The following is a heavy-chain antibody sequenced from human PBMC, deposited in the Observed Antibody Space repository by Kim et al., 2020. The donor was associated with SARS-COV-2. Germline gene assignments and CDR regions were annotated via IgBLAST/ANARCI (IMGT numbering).Heavy chain of an antibody. V-gene: IGHV4-61*01. CDR3: AREEGWFDP. Sequence: SETLSLTCTVSGGSVSSGSYYWSWIRQPPGKGLEWIGYIYYSGSTNYNPSLKSRVTISVDTSKNQFSLKLSSVTAADTAVYYCAREEGWFDPWAREPWSPSPQ. J-gene: IGHJ5*02. CDR1: GGSVSSGSYY. CDR2: IYYSGST.